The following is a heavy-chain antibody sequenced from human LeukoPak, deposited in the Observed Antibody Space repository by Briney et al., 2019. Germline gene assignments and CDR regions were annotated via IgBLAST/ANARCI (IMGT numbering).Heavy chain of an antibody. J-gene: IGHJ4*02. D-gene: IGHD4-17*01. Sequence: PGGSLRLSCLTSGFTLSTNAMSWVRQAPGKGLEWISGISGSGASTYYADSVKGRFTISRDDSRNTLYLQMNSLRAEDTAVYYCARMGSAYGDHEVHDYWGQGTLVTVSS. CDR1: GFTLSTNA. CDR2: ISGSGAST. CDR3: ARMGSAYGDHEVHDY. V-gene: IGHV3-23*01.